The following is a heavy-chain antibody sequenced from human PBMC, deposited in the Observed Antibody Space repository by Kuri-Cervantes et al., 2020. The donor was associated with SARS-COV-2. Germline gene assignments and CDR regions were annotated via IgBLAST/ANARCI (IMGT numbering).Heavy chain of an antibody. J-gene: IGHJ6*02. CDR1: GFTFDDYA. CDR3: ARDLGDCSSTSCYRGYYYGMDV. V-gene: IGHV3-66*01. D-gene: IGHD2-2*01. Sequence: GGSLRLSCVASGFTFDDYAMHWVRQAPGKSLEWVSVIYSGGSIYYADSVKGRFTISRDNSKNTLYLQMNSLRAEDTAVYYCARDLGDCSSTSCYRGYYYGMDVWGQGTTVTVSS. CDR2: IYSGGSI.